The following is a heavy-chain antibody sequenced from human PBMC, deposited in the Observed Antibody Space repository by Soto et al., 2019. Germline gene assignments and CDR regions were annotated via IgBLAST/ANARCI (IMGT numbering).Heavy chain of an antibody. D-gene: IGHD3-22*01. CDR2: IFPSDSDT. Sequence: GESLKISCRTSGYKFTSSWIAWVRQMPGKGLEWMGIIFPSDSDTRYSPSFQGQVTISADRSTSTVFLQWASLKASDTAVYFCARKDKSGYFNWFYPWGQGTLVTVSA. J-gene: IGHJ5*02. V-gene: IGHV5-51*01. CDR3: ARKDKSGYFNWFYP. CDR1: GYKFTSSW.